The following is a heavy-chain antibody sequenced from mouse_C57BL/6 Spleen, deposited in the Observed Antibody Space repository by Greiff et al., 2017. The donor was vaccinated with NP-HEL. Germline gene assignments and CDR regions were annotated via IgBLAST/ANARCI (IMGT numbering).Heavy chain of an antibody. D-gene: IGHD2-3*01. CDR1: GYTFTSYW. CDR3: ARVEVDGYPFDY. Sequence: QVQLQQPGAELVKPGASVKLSCKASGYTFTSYWMQWVKQRPGQGLEWIGEIDPSDSYTNYNQKFKGKATLTVDTSSSTAYMQLSSLTSEDSAVYYCARVEVDGYPFDYWGQGTTLTVSS. CDR2: IDPSDSYT. V-gene: IGHV1-50*01. J-gene: IGHJ2*01.